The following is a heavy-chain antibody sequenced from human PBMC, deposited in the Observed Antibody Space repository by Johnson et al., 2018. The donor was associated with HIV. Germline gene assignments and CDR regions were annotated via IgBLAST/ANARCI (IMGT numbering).Heavy chain of an antibody. D-gene: IGHD6-13*01. Sequence: QVLLVESGGGVVQPGRSLRLSCAASGFTFSSYGMHWVRQAPGKGLEWVAVIWYDGSNKYYADSVADRFTISRDNSKNTLYLQMNSLRAEDTAVYYCAKDRDSSSWYGYDAFDIWGQGTMVTVSS. CDR2: IWYDGSNK. CDR1: GFTFSSYG. CDR3: AKDRDSSSWYGYDAFDI. J-gene: IGHJ3*02. V-gene: IGHV3-33*06.